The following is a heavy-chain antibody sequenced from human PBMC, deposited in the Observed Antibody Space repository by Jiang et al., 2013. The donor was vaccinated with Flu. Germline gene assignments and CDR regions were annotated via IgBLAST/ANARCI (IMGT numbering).Heavy chain of an antibody. CDR1: GGSISTYY. D-gene: IGHD3-22*01. CDR2: IYYSGST. J-gene: IGHJ3*02. Sequence: GSGLVKPSETLSLTCTVSGGSISTYYWSWIRQPPGKGLEWIGYIYYSGSTNYNPSLKSRVTISVDTSRNQFSLKLSSVTAADTAVYYCARGGNSNGYYVPTGDAFDIWGQGTTVTISS. CDR3: ARGGNSNGYYVPTGDAFDI. V-gene: IGHV4-59*01.